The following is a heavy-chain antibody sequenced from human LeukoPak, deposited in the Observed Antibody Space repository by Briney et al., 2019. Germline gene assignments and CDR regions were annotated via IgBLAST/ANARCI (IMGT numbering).Heavy chain of an antibody. CDR3: ASGGSGWYFYGMDV. J-gene: IGHJ6*02. CDR2: ISGSGHST. V-gene: IGHV3-23*01. D-gene: IGHD6-19*01. CDR1: GFTFSSYA. Sequence: PGGSLRLSCAASGFTFSSYAMSWVRQAPGKGLEWVSSISGSGHSTYYADSVKGRFTISRDNSKNTLYLQMNSLRAEDTAVYYCASGGSGWYFYGMDVWGQGTTVTVSS.